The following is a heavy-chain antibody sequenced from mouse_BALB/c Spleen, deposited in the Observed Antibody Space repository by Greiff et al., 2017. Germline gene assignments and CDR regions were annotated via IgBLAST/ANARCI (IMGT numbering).Heavy chain of an antibody. J-gene: IGHJ2*01. CDR2: IYPGSGST. V-gene: IGHV1-77*01. CDR1: GYTFTDYV. D-gene: IGHD2-4*01. Sequence: VKLVESGPELVKPGASVKMSCKASGYTFTDYVISWVKQRTGQGLEWIGEIYPGSGSTYYNEKFKGKATLTADKSSNTAYMQLSSLTSEDSAVYFCARGGLRRGYSFDYWGQGTTLTVSS. CDR3: ARGGLRRGYSFDY.